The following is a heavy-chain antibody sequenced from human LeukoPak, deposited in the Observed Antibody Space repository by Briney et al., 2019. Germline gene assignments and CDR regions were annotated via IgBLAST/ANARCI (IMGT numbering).Heavy chain of an antibody. D-gene: IGHD4-17*01. Sequence: GGSLRLSCAASGFTFSSYWMNWARQAPGKGLEWVSAISGSGGSTYYADSVKGRFTISRDNSKNTLYLQMNSLRAEDTAVYYCAKEPPGGGTVTFYYFDYWGQGTLVTVSS. CDR2: ISGSGGST. V-gene: IGHV3-23*01. CDR3: AKEPPGGGTVTFYYFDY. CDR1: GFTFSSYW. J-gene: IGHJ4*02.